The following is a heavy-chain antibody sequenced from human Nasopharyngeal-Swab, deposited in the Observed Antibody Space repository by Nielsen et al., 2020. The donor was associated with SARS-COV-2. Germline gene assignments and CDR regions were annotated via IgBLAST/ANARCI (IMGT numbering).Heavy chain of an antibody. CDR2: ISYDGSNK. J-gene: IGHJ4*02. D-gene: IGHD6-13*01. CDR3: ARAPSSNWYSYDY. V-gene: IGHV3-30*04. CDR1: GFTFSGYA. Sequence: GGSLRLSCAASGFTFSGYAMHWVRQAPGKGLEWVAVISYDGSNKYYADSVKGRFTISRDNSKNTLYLQMNSLRAEDTAVYYCARAPSSNWYSYDYWGQGTLVTVSS.